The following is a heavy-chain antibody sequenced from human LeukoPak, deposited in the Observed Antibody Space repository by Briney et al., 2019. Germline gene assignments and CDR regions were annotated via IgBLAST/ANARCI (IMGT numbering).Heavy chain of an antibody. CDR1: GYTFSSYW. V-gene: IGHV5-51*01. J-gene: IGHJ4*02. CDR3: ARQNDFRLDY. CDR2: IYPGDSDT. Sequence: PGESLKISCKGSGYTFSSYWIGRVRQMPGKGLEWMGIIYPGDSDTRYSPSLQGQVTNSVDTSIGTAYLQWSSLKASDTAIYYCARQNDFRLDYWGQGTLVTVSS. D-gene: IGHD3-3*01.